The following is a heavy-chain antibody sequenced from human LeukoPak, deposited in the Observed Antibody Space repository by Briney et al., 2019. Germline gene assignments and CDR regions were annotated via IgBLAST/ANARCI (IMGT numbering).Heavy chain of an antibody. Sequence: AETLSLTCTVSGGSISSYYWSWIRQPPGKGLEWIGYIYYSGSTNHNPSLKSRVTISVDTSKNQFSLKLSSVTAADTAVYYCARDKGGYYPQPFDYWGQGTLVTVSS. J-gene: IGHJ4*02. CDR3: ARDKGGYYPQPFDY. V-gene: IGHV4-59*01. CDR2: IYYSGST. CDR1: GGSISSYY. D-gene: IGHD3-3*01.